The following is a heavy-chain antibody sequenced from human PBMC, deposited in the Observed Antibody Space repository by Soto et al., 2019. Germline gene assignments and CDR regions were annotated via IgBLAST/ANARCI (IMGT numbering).Heavy chain of an antibody. D-gene: IGHD4-4*01. CDR3: ARGVPTVTNMSYMDV. CDR2: IYYSGST. Sequence: PSETLSLTCTVSGGSISSGGYYWSWIRQHPGKGLEWIGYIYYSGSTYYNPSLKSRVTISVDTSKNQFSLKLSSVTAADTAVYYCARGVPTVTNMSYMDVWGKGTTVTVSS. V-gene: IGHV4-31*03. J-gene: IGHJ6*03. CDR1: GGSISSGGYY.